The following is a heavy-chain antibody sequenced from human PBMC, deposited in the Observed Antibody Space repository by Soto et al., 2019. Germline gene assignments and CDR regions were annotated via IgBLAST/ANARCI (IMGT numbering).Heavy chain of an antibody. CDR2: IYYSGST. J-gene: IGHJ3*02. V-gene: IGHV4-30-4*01. Sequence: PSETLSLTCTVSGGSISSGDYYWSWIRQPPGKGLEWIGYIYYSGSTYYNPSLKSRVTISVDTSKNQFSLKLSSVTAADTAVYYCASDTYYDSSGYYVGYRVAFDIWGQGTMVTVSS. D-gene: IGHD3-22*01. CDR1: GGSISSGDYY. CDR3: ASDTYYDSSGYYVGYRVAFDI.